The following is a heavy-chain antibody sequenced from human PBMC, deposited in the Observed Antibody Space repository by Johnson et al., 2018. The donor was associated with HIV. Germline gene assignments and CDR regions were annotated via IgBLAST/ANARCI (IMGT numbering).Heavy chain of an antibody. Sequence: VQLVESGGGVVQPGRSLRLSCAASGFTFSSYAMHWVRQAPGKGLEWVSAIVGSGGSTYYADSVKGRFTISRDNSKNTLYLQMNSLRAEDTAVYYCAKGWIGMQWLVLSDAFDIWGQGTMVTVSS. CDR2: IVGSGGST. D-gene: IGHD6-19*01. CDR1: GFTFSSYA. V-gene: IGHV3-23*04. J-gene: IGHJ3*02. CDR3: AKGWIGMQWLVLSDAFDI.